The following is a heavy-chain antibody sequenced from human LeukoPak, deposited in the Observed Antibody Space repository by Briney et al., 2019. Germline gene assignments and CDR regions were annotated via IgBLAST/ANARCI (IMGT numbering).Heavy chain of an antibody. V-gene: IGHV1-24*01. CDR1: GYSLIDLS. CDR3: ATGRVWSGRRVDY. Sequence: GASVKVSCKVSGYSLIDLSMYWVRQAPGKGLEWMGGFDPDDGETTYAQRFQGRVTITEDTSTDTAYMELTNLRSEDTAVYYCATGRVWSGRRVDYWGQGTLVTVSS. CDR2: FDPDDGET. J-gene: IGHJ4*02. D-gene: IGHD3-3*01.